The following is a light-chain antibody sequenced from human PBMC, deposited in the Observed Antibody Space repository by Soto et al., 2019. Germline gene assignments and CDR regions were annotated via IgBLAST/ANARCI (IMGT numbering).Light chain of an antibody. CDR2: DVT. Sequence: QSVLTQPASVSGSPGQSITISCTGTSIDVGDNNYVSWYQQHPGKAPKLMIYDVTHRPSGISNRFSGSKSGNTASLTISGLQAEDEADYYCSSYTSSSTLYVFGTGTKLTVL. J-gene: IGLJ1*01. V-gene: IGLV2-14*01. CDR1: SIDVGDNNY. CDR3: SSYTSSSTLYV.